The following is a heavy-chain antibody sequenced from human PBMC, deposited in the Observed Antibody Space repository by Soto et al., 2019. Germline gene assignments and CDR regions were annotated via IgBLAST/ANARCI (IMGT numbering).Heavy chain of an antibody. CDR2: ISAYNGNT. D-gene: IGHD5-12*01. V-gene: IGHV1-18*04. CDR1: GYTFTSYG. Sequence: ASVKVSCRASGYTFTSYGIIWVRQAPGQGLEWMRWISAYNGNTNYAQKLQGRVTMTTDTSTSTSYMGLRSRRSDDTAVYYCARDSPRGYSGYGPGGRAFESWGQGTMVAVSS. J-gene: IGHJ3*02. CDR3: ARDSPRGYSGYGPGGRAFES.